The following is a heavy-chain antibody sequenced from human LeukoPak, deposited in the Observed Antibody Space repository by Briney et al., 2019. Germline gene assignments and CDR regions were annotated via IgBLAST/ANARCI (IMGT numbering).Heavy chain of an antibody. CDR1: GFTFSSYW. CDR3: ARDGYLAPVIAFRDY. CDR2: LKGDGSRA. J-gene: IGHJ4*02. D-gene: IGHD2-2*03. Sequence: PGGSLRLSCAASGFTFSSYWMHWVRQSPGKGLEWVGQLKGDGSRANYADSVRGRFTISRDNAKNTVYLQLNSLRAEDTAVYYCARDGYLAPVIAFRDYWGQGNPVTVSS. V-gene: IGHV3-74*01.